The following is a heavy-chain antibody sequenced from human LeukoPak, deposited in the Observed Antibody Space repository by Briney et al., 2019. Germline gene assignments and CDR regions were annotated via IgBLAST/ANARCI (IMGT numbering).Heavy chain of an antibody. D-gene: IGHD3-3*01. J-gene: IGHJ4*02. CDR1: GGSFSGYY. Sequence: ASETLSLTCAVYGGSFSGYYWSWIRQPPGKGLEWIGEINHSGSTNYNPSLKSRVTISVDTSKNQFSLKLSSVTAADTAVYYCASGSVEYYDFWSGYRYYFDYWGQGTLVTVSS. CDR2: INHSGST. V-gene: IGHV4-34*01. CDR3: ASGSVEYYDFWSGYRYYFDY.